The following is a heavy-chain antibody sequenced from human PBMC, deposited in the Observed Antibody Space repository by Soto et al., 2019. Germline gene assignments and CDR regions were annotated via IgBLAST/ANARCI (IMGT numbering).Heavy chain of an antibody. V-gene: IGHV2-5*02. D-gene: IGHD4-17*01. J-gene: IGHJ4*02. CDR2: IYWDDDK. Sequence: QITLKESGPTLVKPTQTLTVTCSFSGFSLSTSGVGVGWIRQPPGKALEWLVIIYWDDDKRYNPSLKSRLTXTXXTSKHQVVLTMTNMDPVDTATYYCAHKYGDYDFDYWGQGMLVTVSS. CDR3: AHKYGDYDFDY. CDR1: GFSLSTSGVG.